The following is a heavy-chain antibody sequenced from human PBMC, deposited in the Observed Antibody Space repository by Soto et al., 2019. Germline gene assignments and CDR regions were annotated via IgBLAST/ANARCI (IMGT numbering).Heavy chain of an antibody. CDR1: GFTFSSSD. D-gene: IGHD1-26*01. CDR3: ARARYGGYYDY. V-gene: IGHV3-13*01. Sequence: GGSLRLSCAASGFTFSSSDMHWVRQATGKGLEWVSAIGTAGDTYYPGSVKGRFTISRENAKNSLYLQMNSLRAGDTAVYYCARARYGGYYDYWGQGTLVTVSS. CDR2: IGTAGDT. J-gene: IGHJ4*02.